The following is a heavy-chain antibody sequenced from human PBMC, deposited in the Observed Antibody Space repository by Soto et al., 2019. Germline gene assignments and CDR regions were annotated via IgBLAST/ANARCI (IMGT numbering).Heavy chain of an antibody. CDR2: IIPMYATP. CDR1: GGTFRNNA. Sequence: QVQLLQSGAEVRKPGSSVKVSCKAFGGTFRNNAFSWVRQAPGQGLEWMGGIIPMYATPKYAQKFQGRLTITADESSSSAYMELSSLRSEDTAVYYCARNLTEVWGLPAKYKSYYGMDVWGQGTTVIVSS. V-gene: IGHV1-69*01. J-gene: IGHJ6*02. CDR3: ARNLTEVWGLPAKYKSYYGMDV. D-gene: IGHD3-16*01.